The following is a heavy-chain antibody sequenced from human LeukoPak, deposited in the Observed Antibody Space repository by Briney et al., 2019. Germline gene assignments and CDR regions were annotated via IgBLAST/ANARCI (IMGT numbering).Heavy chain of an antibody. CDR3: ARERYSGSYYYYYMDV. CDR1: GYTFTSYG. D-gene: IGHD1-26*01. J-gene: IGHJ6*03. V-gene: IGHV1-18*01. Sequence: ASVKVSCKASGYTFTSYGISWVRQAPGQGLEWMGWISAYNGNTNYAQKLQGRVTMTTDTSTSTAYMELRSLRSDDTAVYYCARERYSGSYYYYYMDVWGKGTTVTVSS. CDR2: ISAYNGNT.